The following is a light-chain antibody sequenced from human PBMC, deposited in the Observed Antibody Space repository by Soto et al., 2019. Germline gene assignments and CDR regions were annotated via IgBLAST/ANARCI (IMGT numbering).Light chain of an antibody. CDR2: GAS. CDR1: QSVSSN. CDR3: QQYNNWPRT. V-gene: IGKV3-15*01. J-gene: IGKJ1*01. Sequence: EIVMTQSPATLSGSPGERATLSCRASQSVSSNLAWYQQKPSQAPRLLIYGASTSATGIPARFSGSGSGTEFTLTISSLQSEDFAVYYCQQYNNWPRTFGQGTKVEIK.